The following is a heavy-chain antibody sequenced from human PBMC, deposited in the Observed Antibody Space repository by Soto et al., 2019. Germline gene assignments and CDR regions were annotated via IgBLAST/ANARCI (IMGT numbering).Heavy chain of an antibody. D-gene: IGHD6-19*01. CDR3: AREIAVAGGEEKNYYYYYGMDV. CDR1: GGSISSYY. J-gene: IGHJ6*02. Sequence: QVQLQESGPGLVKPSETLSLTCTVSGGSISSYYWSWIRQPPGKGLEWIGYICYSGSTNYNPSLKSRVTISVDTSKNQFSLKLSSVTAADTAVYYCAREIAVAGGEEKNYYYYYGMDVWGQGTTVTVSS. CDR2: ICYSGST. V-gene: IGHV4-59*01.